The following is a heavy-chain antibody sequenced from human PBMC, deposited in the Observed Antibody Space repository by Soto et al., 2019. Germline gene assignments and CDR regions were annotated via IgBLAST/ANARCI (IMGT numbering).Heavy chain of an antibody. CDR2: ISSSGGST. V-gene: IGHV3-23*01. CDR1: GFTFSSYA. J-gene: IGHJ3*02. CDR3: AKDRYSSSWPAPDAFDI. D-gene: IGHD6-13*01. Sequence: PGVSLRLSCAASGFTFSSYAMSWVRQAPGKGLEWVSAISSSGGSTYYADSVKGRFTISRDNSKNTLYLQMNSLRAEDTAVYYCAKDRYSSSWPAPDAFDIWGQGTMVTVSS.